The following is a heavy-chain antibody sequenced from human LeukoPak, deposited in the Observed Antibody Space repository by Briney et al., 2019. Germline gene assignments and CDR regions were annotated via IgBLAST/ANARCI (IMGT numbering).Heavy chain of an antibody. Sequence: GESLRLSCSVSGFTFRSYSMTWVRQAPGKGLEWVSFISGMSSTIYYAASVKRQFTISGDNPKNSVYVQMNSLRDERTALYECAIDSSDGYNPEPYYWGQGTLV. CDR3: AIDSSDGYNPEPYY. D-gene: IGHD5-12*01. CDR2: ISGMSSTI. CDR1: GFTFRSYS. V-gene: IGHV3-48*02. J-gene: IGHJ4*02.